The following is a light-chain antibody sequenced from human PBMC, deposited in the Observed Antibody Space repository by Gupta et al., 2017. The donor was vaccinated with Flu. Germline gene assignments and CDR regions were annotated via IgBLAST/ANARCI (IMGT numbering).Light chain of an antibody. Sequence: VAVGPGQRVTISCTGSTSNIGAGYDVHWYQQVPGGAPKLLLYDNDNRPSGVPARFSGSKSGTSASLTITGLQAEDEAEDDCQSYDSSRSGSVVFGGGTKLTVL. CDR2: DND. CDR3: QSYDSSRSGSVV. CDR1: TSNIGAGYD. J-gene: IGLJ2*01. V-gene: IGLV1-40*01.